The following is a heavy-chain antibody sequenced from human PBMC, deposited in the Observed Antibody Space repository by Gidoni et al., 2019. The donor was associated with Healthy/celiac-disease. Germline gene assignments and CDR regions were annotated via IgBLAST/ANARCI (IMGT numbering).Heavy chain of an antibody. Sequence: DVHLVESGGGLVQPVGSLRLSCAASVFTFSSNYMSWVRQAPGKGLEWVSVIYTGGSTYYADSVKGRFTISRDNSKNTLYLQMNSLRAEDTAVYYCARDQVADGYNLFDYWGQGTLVTVSS. CDR2: IYTGGST. J-gene: IGHJ4*02. V-gene: IGHV3-66*01. CDR1: VFTFSSNY. D-gene: IGHD5-12*01. CDR3: ARDQVADGYNLFDY.